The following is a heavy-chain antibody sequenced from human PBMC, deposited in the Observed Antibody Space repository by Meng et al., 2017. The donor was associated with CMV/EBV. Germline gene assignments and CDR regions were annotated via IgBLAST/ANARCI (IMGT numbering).Heavy chain of an antibody. J-gene: IGHJ4*02. Sequence: GESLKISCAASGFTFDDYAMHWVRQAPGKGLEWVSLISGDGGSTYYADSVKGRFTISRDNSKNSLYLQMNSLRAEDTALYYCAKDIIGTGYSGCYLGYWGQGTLVTVSS. CDR3: AKDIIGTGYSGCYLGY. CDR2: ISGDGGST. CDR1: GFTFDDYA. V-gene: IGHV3-43D*03. D-gene: IGHD1-26*01.